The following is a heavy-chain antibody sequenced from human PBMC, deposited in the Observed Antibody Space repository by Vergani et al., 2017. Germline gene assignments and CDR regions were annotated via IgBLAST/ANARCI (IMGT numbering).Heavy chain of an antibody. CDR1: GGTFSSYA. V-gene: IGHV1-69*04. J-gene: IGHJ6*02. CDR3: GGEGGGRAAAPYYYGMDV. D-gene: IGHD6-13*01. CDR2: IIPILGIA. Sequence: QVQLVQSGAEVKKPGSSVKVSCKASGGTFSSYAISWVRQAPGQGLEWMGRIIPILGIANYAQKLQGRVTMTTDTSTSTAYMELRSLRSDATAVYYCGGEGGGRAAAPYYYGMDVWGQGP.